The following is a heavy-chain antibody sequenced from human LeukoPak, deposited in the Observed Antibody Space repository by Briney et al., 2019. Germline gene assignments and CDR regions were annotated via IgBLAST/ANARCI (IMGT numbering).Heavy chain of an antibody. D-gene: IGHD6-19*01. J-gene: IGHJ5*02. CDR1: GFTFSSYS. V-gene: IGHV3-21*01. CDR2: ISSSSSYI. Sequence: GGSLRLSCAASGFTFSSYSMNWVRQAPGKGLEWVSSISSSSSYIYYADSVKGRFTISRDNAKNSLYLQMNSLRAEDTAVYYCARDIFSWDSSGWRPVWFDPWGQGTLVTVSS. CDR3: ARDIFSWDSSGWRPVWFDP.